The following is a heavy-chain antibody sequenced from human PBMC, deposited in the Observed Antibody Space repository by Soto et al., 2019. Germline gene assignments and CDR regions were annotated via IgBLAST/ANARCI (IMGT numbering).Heavy chain of an antibody. CDR3: ARVMYYDFWSGYSFRDYYYMDV. V-gene: IGHV3-23*01. Sequence: PGGSMRLSCAASGFTFSSYAMSWVRPAPGKGLEWVSAISGSGGSTYYADSVKGRFTISRDNSKNTLYLQMNSLRAEDTAVYYCARVMYYDFWSGYSFRDYYYMDVWGKGTTVTVSS. D-gene: IGHD3-3*01. CDR1: GFTFSSYA. CDR2: ISGSGGST. J-gene: IGHJ6*03.